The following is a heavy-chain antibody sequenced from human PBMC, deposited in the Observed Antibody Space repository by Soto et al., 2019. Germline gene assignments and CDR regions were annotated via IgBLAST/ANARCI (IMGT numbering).Heavy chain of an antibody. CDR3: ASRLNASGDYTFAL. Sequence: GESLKISCNGSGYNSNNYWIGWVRHMPGKGLEWMGLIYPADSDTRYSPSFEGQVTMSADKSTSTAYLQWSSLKASDTAMYYFASRLNASGDYTFALCGPGPMVT. CDR2: IYPADSDT. D-gene: IGHD4-17*01. CDR1: GYNSNNYW. V-gene: IGHV5-51*01. J-gene: IGHJ4*02.